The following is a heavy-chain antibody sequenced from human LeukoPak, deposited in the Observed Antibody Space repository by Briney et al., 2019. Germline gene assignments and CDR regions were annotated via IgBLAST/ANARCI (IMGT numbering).Heavy chain of an antibody. CDR3: TSAAGTEYRGVY. CDR2: IRSKGNSCAT. J-gene: IGHJ4*02. D-gene: IGHD6-13*01. Sequence: GGSLRLSCAASGFIFSGSAMHWVRQASGKGLEWVGRIRSKGNSCATAYAASMKGRFTISRDDSKNTVFLQMNSLKTEDTAVYYCTSAAGTEYRGVYWGQGTLVTVSS. V-gene: IGHV3-73*01. CDR1: GFIFSGSA.